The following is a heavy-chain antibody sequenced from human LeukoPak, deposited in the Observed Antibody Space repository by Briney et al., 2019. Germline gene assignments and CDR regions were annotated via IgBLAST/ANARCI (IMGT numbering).Heavy chain of an antibody. D-gene: IGHD3-16*02. V-gene: IGHV1-2*02. J-gene: IGHJ4*02. CDR1: GYTFTGYY. CDR3: ARVNHGYVWGSYRPFDY. Sequence: GASVKVSCKASGYTFTGYYMHWVRQAPGQGLEWMGWINPNSGGTNYAQKFQGRVTMTRDTSISTAYMELSRLRSDDTAVYYCARVNHGYVWGSYRPFDYWGQGTLVTVSS. CDR2: INPNSGGT.